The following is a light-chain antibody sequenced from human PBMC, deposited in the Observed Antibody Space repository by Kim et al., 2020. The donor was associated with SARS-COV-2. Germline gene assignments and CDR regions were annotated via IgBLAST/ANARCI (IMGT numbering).Light chain of an antibody. CDR2: GAS. CDR3: QQYNNWWT. Sequence: ETVMTQSPATLSVSPGERATLSCRASQSVSSNLAWYQQRPGQAPRLLIYGASTRATGIPARFSGSGSGTEFTLTISSLQSEYFAVYYCQQYNNWWTFGQGTKVDIK. V-gene: IGKV3-15*01. CDR1: QSVSSN. J-gene: IGKJ1*01.